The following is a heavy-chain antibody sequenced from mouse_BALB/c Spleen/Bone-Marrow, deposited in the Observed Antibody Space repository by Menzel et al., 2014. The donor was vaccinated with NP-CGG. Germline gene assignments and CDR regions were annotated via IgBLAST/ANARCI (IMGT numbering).Heavy chain of an antibody. CDR3: ARDKGRVFFDY. J-gene: IGHJ2*01. Sequence: DVHLVESGGGLVQPGGSLRLSCATSGFTFTDYYMNWVRQPPGKALEWLGFIRNKANGYTTEYSASVKGRFTISRDNSQNILYLQMNTLRAEDSATYYCARDKGRVFFDYWGQGTTLPVSS. CDR2: IRNKANGYTT. V-gene: IGHV7-3*02. CDR1: GFTFTDYY.